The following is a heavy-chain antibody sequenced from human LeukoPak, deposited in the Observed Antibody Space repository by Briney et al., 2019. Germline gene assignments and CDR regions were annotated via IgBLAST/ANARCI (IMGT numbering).Heavy chain of an antibody. CDR1: GGSISSYY. J-gene: IGHJ4*02. D-gene: IGHD5-12*01. V-gene: IGHV4-59*01. Sequence: SETLSLTCTVSGGSISSYYWSWIRQPPGKGPEWIGYIYYSGSTNYNPSLKSRVTISVDTSKNQFSLKLSSVTAADTAVYYCARGRMVATDLDYWGQGTLVTVSS. CDR3: ARGRMVATDLDY. CDR2: IYYSGST.